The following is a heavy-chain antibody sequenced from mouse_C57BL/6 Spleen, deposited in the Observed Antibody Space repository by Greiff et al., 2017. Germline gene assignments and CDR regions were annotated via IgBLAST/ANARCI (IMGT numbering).Heavy chain of an antibody. CDR2: IDPNSGGT. D-gene: IGHD2-5*01. Sequence: QVQLKQSGAELVKPGASVKLSCKASGYTFTSYWMHWVKQRPGRGLEWIGRIDPNSGGTKYNEKFKSKATLTVDKPSSTAYMQRSSLTSEDSAVYCCARSAYYSNSYWYFDVWGTGTTVTVSS. CDR3: ARSAYYSNSYWYFDV. V-gene: IGHV1-72*01. CDR1: GYTFTSYW. J-gene: IGHJ1*03.